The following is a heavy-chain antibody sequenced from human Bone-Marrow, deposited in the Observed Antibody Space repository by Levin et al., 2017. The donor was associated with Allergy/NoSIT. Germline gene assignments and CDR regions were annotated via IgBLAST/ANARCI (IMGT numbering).Heavy chain of an antibody. D-gene: IGHD6-13*01. CDR2: INSDGSST. J-gene: IGHJ4*02. CDR1: GFTFSSNW. V-gene: IGHV3-74*01. Sequence: SCAASGFTFSSNWMHWVRQGPGKGLVWVSRINSDGSSTSYADSVKGRFTISRDNAKNTLYLQMKSLRAEDTAVYYCARGTLAAAGNWGFNYWGQGALVTVSS. CDR3: ARGTLAAAGNWGFNY.